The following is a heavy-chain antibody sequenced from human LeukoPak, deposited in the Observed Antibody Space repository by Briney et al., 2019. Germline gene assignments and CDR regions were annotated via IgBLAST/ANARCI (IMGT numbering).Heavy chain of an antibody. CDR2: ISGSGGST. Sequence: GGSLRLSCAASGFTFSSYAMSWVRQAPGKGLEWVSAISGSGGSTYYADSVKGRFTISRDNSKNALYLQMNSPRAEDTAVYYCAKESGYSYGYDYWGQGTLVTVST. J-gene: IGHJ4*02. V-gene: IGHV3-23*01. D-gene: IGHD5-18*01. CDR1: GFTFSSYA. CDR3: AKESGYSYGYDY.